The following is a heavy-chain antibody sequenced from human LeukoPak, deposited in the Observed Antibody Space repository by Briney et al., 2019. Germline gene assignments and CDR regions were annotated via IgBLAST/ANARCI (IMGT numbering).Heavy chain of an antibody. V-gene: IGHV3-15*01. CDR2: IKSKTDGGTT. CDR1: GFTFSNAW. J-gene: IGHJ4*02. Sequence: GGSLRLSCAASGFTFSNAWMSWVRQAPGKGLEWVGRIKSKTDGGTTDYAAPVKGRFTISRDDSKNTLKQQMNILKTEDTAGYFCTKEPAHKCAYGAPFDYWGQGTLVTVSS. D-gene: IGHD4-17*01. CDR3: TKEPAHKCAYGAPFDY.